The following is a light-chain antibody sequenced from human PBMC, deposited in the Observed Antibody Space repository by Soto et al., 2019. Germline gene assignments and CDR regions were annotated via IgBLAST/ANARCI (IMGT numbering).Light chain of an antibody. CDR3: LQHNSYPQT. J-gene: IGKJ1*01. CDR1: QGIRDA. Sequence: DIQMTQSPSSLSASVGDRVTITCRASQGIRDALGWYQQKPGKAPKRLIYAASSLQSGVPSRFSGSGSGTEFTLTLSSLQPEDFATYSCLQHNSYPQTFGQGTKGEIK. CDR2: AAS. V-gene: IGKV1-17*01.